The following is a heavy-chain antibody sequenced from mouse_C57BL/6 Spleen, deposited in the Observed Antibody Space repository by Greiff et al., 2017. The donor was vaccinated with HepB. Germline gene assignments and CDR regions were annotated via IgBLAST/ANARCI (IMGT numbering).Heavy chain of an antibody. CDR2: ISNGGGST. CDR1: GFTFSDYY. J-gene: IGHJ4*01. V-gene: IGHV5-12*01. CDR3: ARGLDYYAMDY. D-gene: IGHD3-1*01. Sequence: EVQGVESGGGLVQPGGSLKLSCAASGFTFSDYYMYWVRQTPEKRLEWVAYISNGGGSTYYPDTVKGRFTISRDNAKNTLYLQMSRLKSEDTAMYYCARGLDYYAMDYWGQGTSVTVSS.